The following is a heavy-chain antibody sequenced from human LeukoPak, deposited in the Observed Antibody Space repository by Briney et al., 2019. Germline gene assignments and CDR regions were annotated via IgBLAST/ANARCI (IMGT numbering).Heavy chain of an antibody. CDR3: ARVGLQLWSAYFDY. V-gene: IGHV1-69*13. J-gene: IGHJ4*02. CDR2: IIPIFGTA. CDR1: GGTFSSYA. Sequence: SVKVSCKASGGTFSSYAISWVRQAPGQELEWMGGIIPIFGTANYAQKFQGRVTITADESTSTAYMELSSLRSEDTAVYYCARVGLQLWSAYFDYWGQGTLVTVSS. D-gene: IGHD5-18*01.